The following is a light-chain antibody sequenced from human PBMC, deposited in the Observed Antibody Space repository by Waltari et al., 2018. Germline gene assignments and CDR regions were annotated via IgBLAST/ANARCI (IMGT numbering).Light chain of an antibody. CDR2: AAS. CDR3: QQSYSTPYT. Sequence: DIQMTQSPSSLSASVGDRVTITCRASQSICSYLNWYQQKPGKAPKLLLYAASSLQSGVPSRFSGSGSGTDFTLTISSLQPEDFATYYCQQSYSTPYTFGQGTKLEIK. V-gene: IGKV1-39*01. J-gene: IGKJ2*01. CDR1: QSICSY.